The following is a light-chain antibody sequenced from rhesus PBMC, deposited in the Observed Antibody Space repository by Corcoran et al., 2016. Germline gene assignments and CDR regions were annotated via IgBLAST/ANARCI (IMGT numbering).Light chain of an antibody. Sequence: IQMTQSPSSLSASVGDKVTITCHASQGISRWLAWFQQKPGKAPEPLINAAVSLQSGVPSRFSGSGAGTDYTLTSRSLQPKGFATYYYQQYDDLPYGFGQGTKVEIK. CDR1: QGISRW. V-gene: IGKV1-19*01. J-gene: IGKJ2*01. CDR3: QQYDDLPYG. CDR2: AAV.